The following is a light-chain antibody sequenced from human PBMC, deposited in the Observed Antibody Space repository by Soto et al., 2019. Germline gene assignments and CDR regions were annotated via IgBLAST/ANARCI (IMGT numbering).Light chain of an antibody. J-gene: IGKJ2*01. Sequence: EMVMTQSPVTLSVSPGERATLSCRASQSVNSKLAWYQQKPGQAPRLLIYGASTRAAVIPDRFSGSWSGTDFSLTISSLQSEDFAVYYCQQYDDWPGYTFGQGTKLEIK. CDR1: QSVNSK. CDR2: GAS. V-gene: IGKV3-15*01. CDR3: QQYDDWPGYT.